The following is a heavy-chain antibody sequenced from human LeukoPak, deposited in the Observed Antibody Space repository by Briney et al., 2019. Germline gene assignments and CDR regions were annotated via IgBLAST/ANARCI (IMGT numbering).Heavy chain of an antibody. J-gene: IGHJ4*02. Sequence: GGSLRLSCAASGFTFSSYDMHWVRQATGKGLEWVSAISGSGGSTYYADSVKGRFTISRDHSNNSVSLQMTNLRVEDTAIYYCARGASRISWPGIDYWGQGTLVTVSS. CDR2: ISGSGGST. D-gene: IGHD3-3*02. CDR3: ARGASRISWPGIDY. CDR1: GFTFSSYD. V-gene: IGHV3-23*01.